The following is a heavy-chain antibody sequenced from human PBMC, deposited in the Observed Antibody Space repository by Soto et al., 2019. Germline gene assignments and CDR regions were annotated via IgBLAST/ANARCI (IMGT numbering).Heavy chain of an antibody. Sequence: GGSLRLSCVASGFTFSNYAMNWVRQVLGKGLEWVSGASASGVSRYYADSVQGRFTISRDNSSNTLYLQMSRLRADDTAIYYCEKTAGLGYYYYGMDVWGQGTTVAVSS. J-gene: IGHJ6*02. CDR3: EKTAGLGYYYYGMDV. CDR2: ASASGVSR. CDR1: GFTFSNYA. D-gene: IGHD3-16*01. V-gene: IGHV3-23*01.